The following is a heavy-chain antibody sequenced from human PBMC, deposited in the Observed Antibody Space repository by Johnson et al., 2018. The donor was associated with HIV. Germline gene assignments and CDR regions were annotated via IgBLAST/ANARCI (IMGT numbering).Heavy chain of an antibody. CDR3: TTVSVSLGNAFDI. CDR1: GFNFDDYG. Sequence: VQLVESGGGLVKPGGSLRLSCAASGFNFDDYGMSWVRQIPGKGLEWVSGINYSGGSAAYADSVKGRFTISRDNSKNTMYLQMNRLRAEDTAVYYCTTVSVSLGNAFDIWGQGTMVTVSS. V-gene: IGHV3-20*04. J-gene: IGHJ3*02. CDR2: INYSGGSA.